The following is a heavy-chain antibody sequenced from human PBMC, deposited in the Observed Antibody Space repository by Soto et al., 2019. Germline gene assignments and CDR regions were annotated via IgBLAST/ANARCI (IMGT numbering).Heavy chain of an antibody. V-gene: IGHV3-11*06. CDR1: GFTFSDYY. CDR3: ARAGLRFMEWTGDGMDV. J-gene: IGHJ6*02. D-gene: IGHD3-3*01. CDR2: ISTSSTYR. Sequence: QVQLVESGGGLVKPGGSLRLSCAASGFTFSDYYMTWIRQAPGKGLECISYISTSSTYRHYAVSVKGRFTISRDNAKKSVRLQMNSLRAEDTAVYYCARAGLRFMEWTGDGMDVWGQGTTVTVSS.